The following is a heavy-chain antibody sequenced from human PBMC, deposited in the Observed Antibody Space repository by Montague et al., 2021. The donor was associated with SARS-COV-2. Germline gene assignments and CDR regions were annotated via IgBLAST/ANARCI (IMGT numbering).Heavy chain of an antibody. CDR1: GSSVRSYY. Sequence: SETLSLTCIVAGSSVRSYYWSWIRQPPGKGLEWIGYIYESGSTNYNPSLKSRVTISVDTSKNQFSLKLSSVTAADTAVYYCARENTVTTFGGPYYIDSWGQGTLVTVSA. V-gene: IGHV4-59*02. J-gene: IGHJ4*02. CDR3: ARENTVTTFGGPYYIDS. CDR2: IYESGST. D-gene: IGHD4-17*01.